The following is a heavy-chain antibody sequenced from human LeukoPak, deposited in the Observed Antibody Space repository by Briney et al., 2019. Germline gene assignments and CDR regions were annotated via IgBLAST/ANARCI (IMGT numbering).Heavy chain of an antibody. CDR3: ARESRGYDILTGKYHRGYYSYYMDV. CDR1: GFTFSSYG. Sequence: GGSLRLSCAASGFTFSSYGMNWVRQAPGKGLEWVSCISSSSSYIYYADSVKGRFTISRDNAKNSLYLQMNSLRAEDTAVYYCARESRGYDILTGKYHRGYYSYYMDVWGKGTTVTVSS. V-gene: IGHV3-21*01. D-gene: IGHD3-9*01. CDR2: ISSSSSYI. J-gene: IGHJ6*03.